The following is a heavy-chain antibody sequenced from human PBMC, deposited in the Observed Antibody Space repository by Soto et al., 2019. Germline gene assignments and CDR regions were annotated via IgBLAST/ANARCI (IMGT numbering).Heavy chain of an antibody. CDR2: IYYSGST. D-gene: IGHD4-4*01. V-gene: IGHV4-59*08. J-gene: IGHJ4*02. CDR1: GGSISSYY. CDR3: ARLTSTTEIEY. Sequence: PSETLSLTCTVSGGSISSYYWSWIRQPPGKGLEWIGYIYYSGSTNYNPSLKSRVTISVDTSKNQFSLKLSSVTAADTAVYYCARLTSTTEIEYWGQGTLVTVSS.